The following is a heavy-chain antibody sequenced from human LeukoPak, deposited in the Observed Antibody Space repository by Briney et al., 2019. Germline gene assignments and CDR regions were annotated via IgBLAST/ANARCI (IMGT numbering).Heavy chain of an antibody. D-gene: IGHD2-15*01. V-gene: IGHV3-23*01. CDR3: AIPLGYCSSGSCLNV. Sequence: QPGGSLRLSCAASGFTFSGSAMIWVRQAPGKGLEWVSLISGSGGSSYYADSVKGRFTISRDNSKNTLYLQMNSLRAEDTAVYHCAIPLGYCSSGSCLNVWGQGTTVTVSS. CDR2: ISGSGGSS. CDR1: GFTFSGSA. J-gene: IGHJ6*02.